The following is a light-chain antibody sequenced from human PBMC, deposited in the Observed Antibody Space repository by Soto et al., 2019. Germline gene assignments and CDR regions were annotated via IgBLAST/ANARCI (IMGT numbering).Light chain of an antibody. V-gene: IGKV3-20*01. Sequence: EIVLTQSPGTLSLSPGERATLSCRASQSVSSSYLAWYQQKPGQAPRLLIYGASSRATGIPDRFSGSGSGTDFTLTISRLEPGDFAVYYCQKYGSSPRTFGKGTKVEIK. CDR1: QSVSSSY. CDR2: GAS. CDR3: QKYGSSPRT. J-gene: IGKJ1*01.